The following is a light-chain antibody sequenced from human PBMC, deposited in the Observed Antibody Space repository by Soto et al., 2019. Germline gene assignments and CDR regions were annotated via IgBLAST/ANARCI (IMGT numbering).Light chain of an antibody. CDR1: SRDVGGFNL. V-gene: IGLV2-11*01. Sequence: QSALTQPRSVSGTPGQSVTISCSGTSRDVGGFNLVSWYQQSPGEGPRLLIYDVTKRPSGVPARLSGAKSGNTASLTISPLQAEDEGDYYCSSYAGAYTSGVFGGATKLTVL. CDR2: DVT. CDR3: SSYAGAYTSGV. J-gene: IGLJ3*02.